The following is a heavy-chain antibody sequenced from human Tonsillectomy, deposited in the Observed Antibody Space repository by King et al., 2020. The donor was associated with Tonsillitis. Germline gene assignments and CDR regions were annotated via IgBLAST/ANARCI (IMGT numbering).Heavy chain of an antibody. CDR3: ARPYFSGSSIIWFDP. CDR1: GYSFTSYW. Sequence: QLVQSGAEVKKPGESLRISCKGSGYSFTSYWISWVRQMPGKGLEWMGRIDPSDSYTNYSPSFQGHVTISADKSISTAYLQWSSLKASDTAMYYCARPYFSGSSIIWFDPWGQGTLVTVSS. V-gene: IGHV5-10-1*03. J-gene: IGHJ5*02. D-gene: IGHD2-15*01. CDR2: IDPSDSYT.